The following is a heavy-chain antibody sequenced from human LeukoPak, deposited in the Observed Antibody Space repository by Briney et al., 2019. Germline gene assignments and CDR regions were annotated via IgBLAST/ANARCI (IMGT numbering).Heavy chain of an antibody. Sequence: PSETLSLTCTVSGGSISSYYWSWIRQPPGKGLEWIGYIYYRGGTNYNPSLKSRVTISVDTSKNQFSLKLSSVTAADTALYYCASTGEMYSSGWYFDYWGQGTLVTVSS. CDR3: ASTGEMYSSGWYFDY. CDR2: IYYRGGT. J-gene: IGHJ4*02. CDR1: GGSISSYY. D-gene: IGHD6-19*01. V-gene: IGHV4-59*01.